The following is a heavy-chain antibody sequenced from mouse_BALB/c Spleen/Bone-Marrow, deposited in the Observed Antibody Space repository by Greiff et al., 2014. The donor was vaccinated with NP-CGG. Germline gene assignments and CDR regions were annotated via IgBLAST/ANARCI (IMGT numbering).Heavy chain of an antibody. J-gene: IGHJ1*01. V-gene: IGHV1-31*01. CDR2: IYPYNGVS. CDR1: GYSFTGYY. CDR3: ESRGKYFDV. Sequence: VQLQQSGPELAKPGASVKISCKASGYSFTGYYMHWVKQSHGNSLDWIGYIYPYNGVSSYNQKFKGKATLTVDKSSSTAYMELRSLTSDDSAVYYCESRGKYFDVWGAGTTVTVSS.